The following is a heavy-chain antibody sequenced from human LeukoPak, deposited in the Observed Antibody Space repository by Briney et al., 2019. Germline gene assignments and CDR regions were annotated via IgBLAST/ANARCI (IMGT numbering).Heavy chain of an antibody. J-gene: IGHJ3*02. CDR2: IIPILGIA. V-gene: IGHV1-69*04. Sequence: SVKVSCKASGGTFSSYAISWVRQAPGQGLEWMGRIIPILGIANYVQKFQGRVTITADKSTSTAYMEMSSLRSEDTAVYFCVVMVGSWYWGMEDFDIWGQGTMVTVSS. D-gene: IGHD2-15*01. CDR1: GGTFSSYA. CDR3: VVMVGSWYWGMEDFDI.